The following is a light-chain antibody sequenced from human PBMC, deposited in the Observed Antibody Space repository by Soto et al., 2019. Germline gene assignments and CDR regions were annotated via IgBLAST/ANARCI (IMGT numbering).Light chain of an antibody. J-gene: IGLJ2*01. CDR1: RSDVCDYNY. Sequence: QSALTQPPSASGSPGQSVTISCTGTRSDVCDYNYVSWYQQHPGKAPKLLIYEVTKRPSGVPDRFSGSKSANTASLTVSGLQAEDEADYYCSSYAGSDNFEVFGGGTKLTVL. CDR3: SSYAGSDNFEV. CDR2: EVT. V-gene: IGLV2-8*01.